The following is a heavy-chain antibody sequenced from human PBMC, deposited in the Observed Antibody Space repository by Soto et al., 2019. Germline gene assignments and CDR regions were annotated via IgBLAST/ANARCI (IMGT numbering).Heavy chain of an antibody. CDR2: INPSGGST. J-gene: IGHJ5*02. V-gene: IGHV1-46*01. CDR1: GYTFTSYY. CDR3: ARDPTGTNWFDP. Sequence: ASVKVSCKASGYTFTSYYMHWVRQAPGQGLEWMGIINPSGGSTSYAQKFQGRVTMTRDTSTGTVYMELSSLRSEDTAVYYCARDPTGTNWFDPWGQGTLVTVSS. D-gene: IGHD1-1*01.